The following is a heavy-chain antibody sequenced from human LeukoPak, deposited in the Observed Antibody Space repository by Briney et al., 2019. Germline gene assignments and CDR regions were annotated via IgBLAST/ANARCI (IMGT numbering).Heavy chain of an antibody. Sequence: ASVKVSCKASGYTFTSYDINWVRQATGQGLEWMGWMNPNSGNTGYAQKFQGRVTMTRNTSISTAYMELSSLRSEDTAVYYCARGATTMVREAEDWFDPWGQGTLVTVSS. V-gene: IGHV1-8*01. J-gene: IGHJ5*02. CDR3: ARGATTMVREAEDWFDP. CDR1: GYTFTSYD. CDR2: MNPNSGNT. D-gene: IGHD3-10*01.